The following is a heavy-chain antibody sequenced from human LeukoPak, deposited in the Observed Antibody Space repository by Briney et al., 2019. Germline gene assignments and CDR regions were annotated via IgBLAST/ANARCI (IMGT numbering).Heavy chain of an antibody. CDR3: ARLGGCSSTSCLYDAFDI. CDR2: ISSSSSYI. V-gene: IGHV3-21*01. CDR1: GFTFSSYS. J-gene: IGHJ3*02. Sequence: GGSLRLSCAASGFTFSSYSMNWVRQAPGKGLEWVSSISSSSSYIYYADPVKGRFTISRDNAKNSLYLQMNSLRAEDTAVYYCARLGGCSSTSCLYDAFDIWGQGTMVTVSS. D-gene: IGHD2-2*01.